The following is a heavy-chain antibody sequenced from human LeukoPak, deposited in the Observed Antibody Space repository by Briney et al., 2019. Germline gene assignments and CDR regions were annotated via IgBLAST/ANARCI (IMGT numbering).Heavy chain of an antibody. V-gene: IGHV4-38-2*02. CDR1: GYPISGDYY. CDR2: IHHSGST. Sequence: PSETLSLNCTVSGYPISGDYYGGWLRQPPGKGLEWIGTIHHSGSTHYNPSLKGRVTMSVDTSKNQFSLKLNSVTAADTAVYYCARGVEYCSGGGTCRNDYWGQGTLVTVSS. J-gene: IGHJ4*02. CDR3: ARGVEYCSGGGTCRNDY. D-gene: IGHD2-15*01.